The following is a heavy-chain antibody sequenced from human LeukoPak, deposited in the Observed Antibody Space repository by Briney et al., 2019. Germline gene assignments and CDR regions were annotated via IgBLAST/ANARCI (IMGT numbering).Heavy chain of an antibody. CDR3: AKGGITYPFDY. D-gene: IGHD3-10*01. J-gene: IGHJ4*02. V-gene: IGHV3-23*01. CDR2: IGGSGGGT. Sequence: GGSLRLSCAASGFTFSSYAMSWVRQAPGKGLEWVSAIGGSGGGTYYADSVKGRFTISRNNSKNTLYLQMNSLRAEDTAVYYCAKGGITYPFDYWGQGTLVTVSS. CDR1: GFTFSSYA.